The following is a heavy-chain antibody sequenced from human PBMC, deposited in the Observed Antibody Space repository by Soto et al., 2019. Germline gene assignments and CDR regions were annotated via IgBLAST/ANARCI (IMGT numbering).Heavy chain of an antibody. CDR2: INPNSGDT. Sequence: ASMKVSCKASGYIFTGYYMHWVQQAPGQGLEWMGWINPNSGDTNYTQKFQGWVTMTRDTSISTAYMELSRLRSDDTAVYYCATSRISIAVAGETEYYFDYWGQGXPVTVYS. V-gene: IGHV1-2*04. J-gene: IGHJ4*02. CDR3: ATSRISIAVAGETEYYFDY. D-gene: IGHD6-19*01. CDR1: GYIFTGYY.